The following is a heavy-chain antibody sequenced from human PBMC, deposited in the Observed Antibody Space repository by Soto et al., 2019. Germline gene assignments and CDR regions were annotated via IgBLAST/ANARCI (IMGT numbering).Heavy chain of an antibody. V-gene: IGHV4-59*01. CDR1: GGSISSYY. CDR3: ARDGDYGEEPTMRFDP. D-gene: IGHD4-17*01. CDR2: IYYSGST. Sequence: SETLSLTCTVSGGSISSYYWSWIRQPPGKGLEWIGYIYYSGSTNYNPSLKSRVTISVDTSKNQFSLKLSSVTAADTAVYYCARDGDYGEEPTMRFDPWGQGTLVTVSS. J-gene: IGHJ5*02.